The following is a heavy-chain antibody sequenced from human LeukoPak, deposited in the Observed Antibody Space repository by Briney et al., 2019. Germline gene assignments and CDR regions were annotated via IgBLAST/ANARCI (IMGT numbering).Heavy chain of an antibody. CDR1: GFTFNRHW. CDR3: SRGGFGSGPDY. CDR2: INNDGSGT. J-gene: IGHJ4*02. V-gene: IGHV3-74*01. Sequence: GGSLRLSCAASGFTFNRHWMHWVRQVPGKGLVWVSYINNDGSGTIYADSVKGRFTISRDNAKNTMNLQMNSLRAEDTAVYYCSRGGFGSGPDYWGQGTLVTVSS. D-gene: IGHD3-10*01.